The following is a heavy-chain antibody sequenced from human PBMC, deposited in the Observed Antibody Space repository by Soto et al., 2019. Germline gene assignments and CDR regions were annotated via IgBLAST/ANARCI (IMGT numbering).Heavy chain of an antibody. CDR1: GYTFTSYA. CDR2: INAGNGNT. Sequence: QVQLVQSGAEEKKPGASVKVSCKASGYTFTSYAMHWVRQAPGQRLEWMGWINAGNGNTKYSQKFQGRVTITRDTSASTAYMELSSLRSEATAVYYCARVGGWYVPDYWGQGTLVTVSS. CDR3: ARVGGWYVPDY. J-gene: IGHJ4*02. D-gene: IGHD6-19*01. V-gene: IGHV1-3*05.